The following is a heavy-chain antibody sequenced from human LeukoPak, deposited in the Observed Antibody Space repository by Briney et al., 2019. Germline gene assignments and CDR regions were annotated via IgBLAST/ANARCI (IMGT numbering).Heavy chain of an antibody. V-gene: IGHV4-31*03. CDR2: IYYSGST. D-gene: IGHD6-6*01. CDR1: GGSISSGNYY. J-gene: IGHJ4*02. CDR3: ARELISGAARDLCYFDY. Sequence: PSQTLSLTCTASGGSISSGNYYWNWIRQHPGKGLECIGNIYYSGSTYYNPSLKSRVTISADTSKNQFSLRLTSVTAADTAVYYCARELISGAARDLCYFDYWGQGTLVTVSS.